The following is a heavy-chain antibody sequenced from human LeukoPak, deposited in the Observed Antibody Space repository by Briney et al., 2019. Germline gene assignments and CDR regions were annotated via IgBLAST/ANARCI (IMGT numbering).Heavy chain of an antibody. D-gene: IGHD2-15*01. CDR3: AKGGSCSGSSCYSVDY. J-gene: IGHJ4*02. CDR1: GFTFSNYW. V-gene: IGHV3-7*03. Sequence: GGSLRLSCAASGFTFSNYWMAWVRQAPGKGPEWVANINLDGSQKYYVDSVKGRFTISRDNSKNTLYLQMNSLRAEDTAVYYCAKGGSCSGSSCYSVDYWGQGTLVTVSS. CDR2: INLDGSQK.